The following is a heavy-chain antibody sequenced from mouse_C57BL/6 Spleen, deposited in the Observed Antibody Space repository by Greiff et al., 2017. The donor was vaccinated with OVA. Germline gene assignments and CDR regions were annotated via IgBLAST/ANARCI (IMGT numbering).Heavy chain of an antibody. J-gene: IGHJ2*01. Sequence: VQLQQPGAELVMPGASVKLSCEASGYTFTSYWMHWVKQRPGQGLEWIGEIDPSDSYTNYNQKFKGKSTLTVDKSSSTAYMQLSSLTSEDSAVYYCARSKTTRYFDYWGQGTTLTVSS. CDR3: ARSKTTRYFDY. V-gene: IGHV1-69*01. CDR2: IDPSDSYT. CDR1: GYTFTSYW. D-gene: IGHD1-1*01.